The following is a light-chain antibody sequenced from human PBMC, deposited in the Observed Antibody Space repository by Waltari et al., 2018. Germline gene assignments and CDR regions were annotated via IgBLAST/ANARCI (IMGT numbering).Light chain of an antibody. CDR3: LQYLHTPRT. V-gene: IGKV4-1*01. J-gene: IGKJ1*01. CDR2: WAS. Sequence: DVVITQSPDSLAVSLGERATINCKSSQSLLYTSNNKNYLAWYQQKPGQPPKILIYWASIRESGVPDRFSDSGSGTDFTLTISGLQAEDVASYFCLQYLHTPRTFGQGTKVEIK. CDR1: QSLLYTSNNKNY.